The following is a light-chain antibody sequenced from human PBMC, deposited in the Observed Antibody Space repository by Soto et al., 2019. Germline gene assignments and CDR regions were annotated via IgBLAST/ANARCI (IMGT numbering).Light chain of an antibody. CDR3: QQYDNHSPSGT. CDR2: DAS. V-gene: IGKV1-33*01. CDR1: QDISNY. Sequence: DIQMTQSPSSLSASVGDRVTITCQASQDISNYLNWYQQKPGKAPKLLIYDASNLETGVQSRFSGSGSGTDFTFTISSPQPEDIATYYSQQYDNHSPSGTFGPGTKVDIK. J-gene: IGKJ3*01.